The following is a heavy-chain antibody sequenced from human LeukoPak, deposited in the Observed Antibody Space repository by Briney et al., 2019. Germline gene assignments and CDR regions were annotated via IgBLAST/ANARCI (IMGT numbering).Heavy chain of an antibody. CDR2: INHSGST. D-gene: IGHD2-21*02. CDR3: ASSYCGGDCYPYYYYYYMDV. J-gene: IGHJ6*03. Sequence: SETPSLTCAVYGGSFSGYYWSWIRQPPGKGLEWIGEINHSGSTNYNPSLKSRVTISVDTSKNQFSLKLSSVTAADTAVYYCASSYCGGDCYPYYYYYYMDVWGKGTTVTVSS. CDR1: GGSFSGYY. V-gene: IGHV4-34*01.